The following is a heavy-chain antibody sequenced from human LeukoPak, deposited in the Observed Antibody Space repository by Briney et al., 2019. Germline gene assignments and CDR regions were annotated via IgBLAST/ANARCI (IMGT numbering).Heavy chain of an antibody. V-gene: IGHV3-66*02. CDR2: IYGGGST. CDR1: GFTVSSNY. D-gene: IGHD3-10*01. J-gene: IGHJ6*03. CDR3: ASELLWFGESPTYYMDV. Sequence: GGSLRLSCAASGFTVSSNYMSWVRQAPGKGLEWVSVIYGGGSTYYADSVKGRFTISRDNSKNTLYLQMNSLRAEDTAVYYCASELLWFGESPTYYMDVWGKGTTVTVSS.